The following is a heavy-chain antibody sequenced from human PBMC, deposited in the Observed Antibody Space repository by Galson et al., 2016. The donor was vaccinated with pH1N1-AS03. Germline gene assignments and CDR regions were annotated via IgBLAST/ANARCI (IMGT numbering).Heavy chain of an antibody. CDR1: GASITSNY. V-gene: IGHV4-59*01. J-gene: IGHJ5*01. CDR3: ARVDTTGFYFVFDS. Sequence: ETLSLTCAVSGASITSNYWSWLRQPPGKGLEWIGNIHDSGSTNYNPSLKSRVTISVDTSKNQFSLTLSSVTAADTAVYYCARVDTTGFYFVFDSWGQGTLVTVSS. D-gene: IGHD3-9*01. CDR2: IHDSGST.